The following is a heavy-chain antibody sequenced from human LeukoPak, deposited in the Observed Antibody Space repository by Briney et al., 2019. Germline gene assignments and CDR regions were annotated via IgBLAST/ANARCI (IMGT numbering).Heavy chain of an antibody. CDR2: FDPEDDET. CDR1: GYNLTGLY. D-gene: IGHD3-16*01. Sequence: ASVKVSCKVSGYNLTGLYMHWVRQAPGKGLEWMGSFDPEDDETIYAQKFQGRVIMTEDTSTDTVYTELTSLRSEDTAVYYCTATYDTSPYTLDFWGQGTLLTVSS. V-gene: IGHV1-24*01. CDR3: TATYDTSPYTLDF. J-gene: IGHJ4*02.